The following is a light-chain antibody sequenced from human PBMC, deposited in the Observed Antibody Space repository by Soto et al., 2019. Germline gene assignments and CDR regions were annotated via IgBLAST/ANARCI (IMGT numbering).Light chain of an antibody. CDR2: GAS. J-gene: IGKJ1*01. V-gene: IGKV3-15*01. CDR3: QQYDDWPET. CDR1: QNVRSN. Sequence: EIVMTPYPATLSVSPGERATLYCRASQNVRSNLAWYQQKPGQAPRLLIYGASTRATGIPARFSGRGSGTEFIPTISSLQSEDFAVYYCQQYDDWPETFGQGTKVDIK.